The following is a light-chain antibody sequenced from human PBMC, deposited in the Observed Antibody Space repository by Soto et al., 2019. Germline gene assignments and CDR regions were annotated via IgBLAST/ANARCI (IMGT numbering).Light chain of an antibody. Sequence: DIVMTQSPDSLAVSLGERATINCKSSQSVLYSSNNKNYLAWYQQKPGQPPKLLIYWASTRESGVPDRFSGSGSGTHFTLTISSLQAEDVAVYYCQQYYSTPFTVGPGTKVDIK. CDR3: QQYYSTPFT. CDR2: WAS. V-gene: IGKV4-1*01. CDR1: QSVLYSSNNKNY. J-gene: IGKJ3*01.